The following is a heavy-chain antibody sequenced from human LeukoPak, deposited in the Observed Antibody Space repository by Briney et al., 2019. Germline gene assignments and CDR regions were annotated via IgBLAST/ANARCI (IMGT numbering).Heavy chain of an antibody. Sequence: PSETLSLTCTVSGGSISSYYWNWIRQHPGKGLECIAYIYYSGNTNYNPSLKSRVTISVDTSKNQFSLKLSSVTAADTAVYYCARDVGATPGYFDYWGQGTLVTVSS. CDR1: GGSISSYY. V-gene: IGHV4-59*01. J-gene: IGHJ4*02. CDR3: ARDVGATPGYFDY. CDR2: IYYSGNT. D-gene: IGHD1-26*01.